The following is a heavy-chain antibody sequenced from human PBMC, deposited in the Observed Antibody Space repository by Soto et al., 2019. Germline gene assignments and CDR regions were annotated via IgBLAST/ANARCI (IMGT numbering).Heavy chain of an antibody. CDR2: IYYSGST. V-gene: IGHV4-31*03. Sequence: SETLSLTCTVSGGSISSGGYYWSWIRQHPGKGLEWIAYIYYSGSTYYNPSLKSRVSILVDTSKVQFSLKLSSVTAADTAVYYCARGHYGDYAFDYWGQGTLVTVSS. J-gene: IGHJ4*02. CDR1: GGSISSGGYY. CDR3: ARGHYGDYAFDY. D-gene: IGHD4-17*01.